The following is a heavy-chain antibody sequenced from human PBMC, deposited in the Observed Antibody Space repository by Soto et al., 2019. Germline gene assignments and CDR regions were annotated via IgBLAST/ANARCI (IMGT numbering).Heavy chain of an antibody. J-gene: IGHJ4*02. CDR2: IYWDDDK. V-gene: IGHV2-5*02. D-gene: IGHD3-22*01. CDR1: GFSLSTSGVG. Sequence: QITLKESGPTLVKPTQTLTLTCTFSGFSLSTSGVGVGWIRQPPGKALEWLALIYWDDDKRYSPSLKSRLTITKDTSKNQVVLTMTNMDPVDTATYYCAHRPYYYDSSGYSDFDYWGQGTLVTVSS. CDR3: AHRPYYYDSSGYSDFDY.